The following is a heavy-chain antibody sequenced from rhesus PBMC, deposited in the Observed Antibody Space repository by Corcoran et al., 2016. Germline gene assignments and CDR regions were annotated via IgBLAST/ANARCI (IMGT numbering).Heavy chain of an antibody. V-gene: IGHV4S2*01. CDR2: IYGSGGRT. J-gene: IGHJ4*01. Sequence: QVLLEESGPGLVRPSETLSVTCAVSVASISSNYWSWIRQAPGKGLEGSGRIYGSGGRTDYNPALKGLVTISIDTAKNQFSLKLSSVTAADTAVYYCARDKTEDDYGYHLDYWGQGVLVTVSS. D-gene: IGHD3-9*01. CDR3: ARDKTEDDYGYHLDY. CDR1: VASISSNY.